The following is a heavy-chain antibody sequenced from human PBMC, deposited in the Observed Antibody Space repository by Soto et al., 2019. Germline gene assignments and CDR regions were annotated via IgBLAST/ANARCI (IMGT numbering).Heavy chain of an antibody. CDR2: IIPILGIA. V-gene: IGHV1-69*04. CDR1: GGTFSSYT. Sequence: ASVKVSCKASGGTFSSYTISWVRQAPGQGLEWMGRIIPILGIANYAQKFQGRVTITADKSTSTAYMELSSLRSEDTAVYYCARDSPYSNYVFGYWGQGTLVTVSS. CDR3: ARDSPYSNYVFGY. D-gene: IGHD4-4*01. J-gene: IGHJ4*02.